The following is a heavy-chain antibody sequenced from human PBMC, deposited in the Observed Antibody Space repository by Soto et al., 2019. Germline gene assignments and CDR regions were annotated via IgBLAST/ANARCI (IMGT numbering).Heavy chain of an antibody. CDR3: AIDLQSIPVATFDY. V-gene: IGHV3-7*01. D-gene: IGHD5-12*01. J-gene: IGHJ4*02. Sequence: QPGGSLRLSCAASGFTFSSYWMNWVRQAPGQGLERVANIKQDGSEKYYVDSVKGRFTISRDNTKNSLFLQMHSLRTADTTVFYFAIDLQSIPVATFDYWGQGTLVTVST. CDR2: IKQDGSEK. CDR1: GFTFSSYW.